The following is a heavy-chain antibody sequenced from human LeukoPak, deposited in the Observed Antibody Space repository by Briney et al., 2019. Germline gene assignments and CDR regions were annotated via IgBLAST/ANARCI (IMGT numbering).Heavy chain of an antibody. Sequence: SETLSLTCTVSGDSISSGDCYWSWIRQPAGKGLEWIGRISSSGSTNYNPSLKSRVTISVDTSKNQFSLKLSSVTAADTAVYFCARGPYSYDSSGAFDIWGQGTLVTVSS. CDR2: ISSSGST. J-gene: IGHJ4*02. CDR3: ARGPYSYDSSGAFDI. D-gene: IGHD3-22*01. V-gene: IGHV4-61*02. CDR1: GDSISSGDCY.